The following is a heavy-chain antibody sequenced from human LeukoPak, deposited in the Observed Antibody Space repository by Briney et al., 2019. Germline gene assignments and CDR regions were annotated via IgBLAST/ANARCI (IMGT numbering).Heavy chain of an antibody. CDR2: MNPNSGNT. D-gene: IGHD3-3*01. CDR1: GYTFTSYD. Sequence: GASVKVSCKASGYTFTSYDINWVRQAPGQGLEWMGWMNPNSGNTGYAQKFQGRVTITRNTSISTAYMELSSLRSEDTAVYYCARKADYDFWSGYYGSDYMDVWGKGTTVTVSS. V-gene: IGHV1-8*03. CDR3: ARKADYDFWSGYYGSDYMDV. J-gene: IGHJ6*03.